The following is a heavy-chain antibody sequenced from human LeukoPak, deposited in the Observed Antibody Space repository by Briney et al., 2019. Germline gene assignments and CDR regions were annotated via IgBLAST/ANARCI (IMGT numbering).Heavy chain of an antibody. CDR3: ARGYGDYGNWFDP. J-gene: IGHJ5*02. CDR1: GYTFTSYV. V-gene: IGHV1-3*01. D-gene: IGHD4-17*01. Sequence: ASVKVSCKASGYTFTSYVMHWVRQAPGQRPEWMGWINVGNGNTKYSQKFQGRLTFSRVTSATTAYMELSSLRSEDTAVYYCARGYGDYGNWFDPWGQGTLVTVSS. CDR2: INVGNGNT.